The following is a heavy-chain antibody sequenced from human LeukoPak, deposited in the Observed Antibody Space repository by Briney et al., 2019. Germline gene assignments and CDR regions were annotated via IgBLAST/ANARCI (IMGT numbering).Heavy chain of an antibody. CDR3: ARARYYYGSGTIGYYYYMDV. D-gene: IGHD3-10*01. CDR1: GFTFDDYG. CDR2: INWNGGSP. J-gene: IGHJ6*03. V-gene: IGHV3-20*04. Sequence: GGSLRLSCAASGFTFDDYGMTWVRQAPGKGLEWVSGINWNGGSPGYADSVKGRFTISRDNAKNSLYLQMNSLRAEDTALYYCARARYYYGSGTIGYYYYMDVWGKGTTVIVSS.